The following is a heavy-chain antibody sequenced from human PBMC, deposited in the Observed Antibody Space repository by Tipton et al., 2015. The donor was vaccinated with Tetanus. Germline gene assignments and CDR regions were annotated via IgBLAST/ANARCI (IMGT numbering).Heavy chain of an antibody. CDR2: LNPKTGST. D-gene: IGHD6-13*01. Sequence: QLVQSGPEVKNPGASVKVSCKASGYTFTAYGLNWVRQAAGRGFEWMGWLNPKTGSTAYAQKFQGRVTMTSDIDITTAFMELKNLKSDDTAVYYCARGNRGSSWYLWGQGTLVTVSS. V-gene: IGHV1-8*01. CDR3: ARGNRGSSWYL. CDR1: GYTFTAYG. J-gene: IGHJ4*02.